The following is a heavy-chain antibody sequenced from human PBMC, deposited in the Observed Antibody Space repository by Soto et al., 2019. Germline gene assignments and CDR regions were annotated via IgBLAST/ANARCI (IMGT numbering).Heavy chain of an antibody. J-gene: IGHJ6*02. CDR2: INHRGSL. CDR3: ARELPQRQGRNMDV. D-gene: IGHD1-1*01. Sequence: WTWIRHRPGEGLEWFGYINHRGSLYYNPSLKSRVSMPVDTSKNQFSLNLSSVTAADTAVYYCARELPQRQGRNMDVWGPGTTVTVSS. V-gene: IGHV4-31*02.